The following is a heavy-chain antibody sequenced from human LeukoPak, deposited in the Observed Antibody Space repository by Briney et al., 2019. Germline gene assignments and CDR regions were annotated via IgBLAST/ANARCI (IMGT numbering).Heavy chain of an antibody. CDR3: ARTLYCSGATCFSPELLDT. CDR2: TFHGGNT. V-gene: IGHV4-38-2*01. CDR1: GYSISSGYH. D-gene: IGHD2-15*01. Sequence: PSETLSLTCAVSGYSISSGYHWGWVRQPPGKGPVWIGSTFHGGNTYCNPSLKSRVTMSIDTSMNQFSLNLTSVTAADTAVYFCARTLYCSGATCFSPELLDTWGQGTLVTVSS. J-gene: IGHJ5*02.